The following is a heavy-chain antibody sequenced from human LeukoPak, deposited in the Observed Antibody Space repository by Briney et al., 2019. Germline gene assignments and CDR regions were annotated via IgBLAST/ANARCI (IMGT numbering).Heavy chain of an antibody. CDR2: ISGSGGST. J-gene: IGHJ4*02. CDR3: AKDEYYDFWSVFMGFDC. V-gene: IGHV3-23*01. D-gene: IGHD3-3*01. Sequence: PGGSLRLSCAASGFTFSSYAMSWVRQAPGKGPEWVSAISGSGGSTYYADSVKGRFTISRDNSKSTLYLQMNSLRAEDTAVYYCAKDEYYDFWSVFMGFDCWGQGTLVTVSS. CDR1: GFTFSSYA.